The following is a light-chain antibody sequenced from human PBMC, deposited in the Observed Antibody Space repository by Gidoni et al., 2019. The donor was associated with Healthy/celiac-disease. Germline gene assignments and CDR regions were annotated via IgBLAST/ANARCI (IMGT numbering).Light chain of an antibody. J-gene: IGKJ4*01. CDR3: QQSYSTPLT. Sequence: DIQVPESPSSLSASVGDRVTITCRASQSISSYLNWYQQKPGKAPKLLIYAASSLQSGVPSRFSGSGSGTDFTLPISSLQPEDFATYYCQQSYSTPLTFGGGTKVEIK. V-gene: IGKV1-39*01. CDR1: QSISSY. CDR2: AAS.